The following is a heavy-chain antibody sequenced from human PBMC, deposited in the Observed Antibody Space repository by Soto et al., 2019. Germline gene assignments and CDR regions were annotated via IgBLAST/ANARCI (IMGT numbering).Heavy chain of an antibody. J-gene: IGHJ6*02. V-gene: IGHV1-2*02. D-gene: IGHD3-16*01. CDR1: GYTFTGYY. Sequence: QVQLVQSGAEVKKPGASVKVSCKASGYTFTGYYMHWVRQAPGQGLEWMGWINPNSGGTNYAQKFQGRVPMTRDTSISTAYMELSRLRSDDTAVYYCARGLGLDWYYYGMDVWGQGTTVTVSS. CDR3: ARGLGLDWYYYGMDV. CDR2: INPNSGGT.